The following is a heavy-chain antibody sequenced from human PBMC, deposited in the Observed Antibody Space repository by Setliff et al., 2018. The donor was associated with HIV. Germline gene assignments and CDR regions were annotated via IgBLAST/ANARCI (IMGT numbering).Heavy chain of an antibody. CDR1: GDKYSNYW. CDR3: AKGGGLSFRYHDWFVKI. D-gene: IGHD3-9*01. J-gene: IGHJ3*02. CDR2: IYPSDPDT. Sequence: GESLTISCTASGDKYSNYWLGWVRQMPGEGLEWIGVIYPSDPDTRYSPSFKGQVTISADKSINTAYLQWSGLRASDTAMYYCAKGGGLSFRYHDWFVKIWGQGTWVTVSS. V-gene: IGHV5-51*01.